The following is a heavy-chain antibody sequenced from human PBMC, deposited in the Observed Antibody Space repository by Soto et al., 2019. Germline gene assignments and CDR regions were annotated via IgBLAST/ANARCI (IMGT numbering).Heavy chain of an antibody. V-gene: IGHV1-2*02. CDR3: ARVTSFQDGMDV. D-gene: IGHD2-2*01. Sequence: QVQLVQSGAEVKKPGASVRVSCKASGYTFTDYYLHWVRQAPGQGLEWMGWINPITGDTKSTQKFQARVTMTRDTSIGTASLELTSLTFDDTAVYYCARVTSFQDGMDVWGQGTTVSVS. CDR1: GYTFTDYY. CDR2: INPITGDT. J-gene: IGHJ6*02.